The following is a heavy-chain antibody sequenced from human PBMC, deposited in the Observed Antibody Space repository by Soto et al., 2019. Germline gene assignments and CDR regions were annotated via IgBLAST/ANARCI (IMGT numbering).Heavy chain of an antibody. V-gene: IGHV4-4*07. CDR3: ARDMRVFVGMDV. J-gene: IGHJ6*02. Sequence: SETLSLTCTVSGGSITSYYWSWIRQPAGKGLEWIGRTYITGDSNYSPSLKSRVTMSLDTSKNLFSMKMRSATAADTAVYYCARDMRVFVGMDVWGRGTTVTVSS. D-gene: IGHD3-22*01. CDR2: TYITGDS. CDR1: GGSITSYY.